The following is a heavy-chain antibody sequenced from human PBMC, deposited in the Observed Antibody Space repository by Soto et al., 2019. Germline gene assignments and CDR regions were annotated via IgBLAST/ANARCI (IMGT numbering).Heavy chain of an antibody. CDR2: ISGTGVST. J-gene: IGHJ6*02. CDR1: GFSFSGFTFSSYA. V-gene: IGHV3-23*01. D-gene: IGHD1-1*01. Sequence: LRLSCAASGFSFSGFTFSSYAMTWVRQAPGKGLEWVSTISGTGVSTYYTDSVKGRFTISRDNSKDTLYMRMNSLRAEDAAVYFCAKGGRPPREPFMDVWGQGTTVTVSS. CDR3: AKGGRPPREPFMDV.